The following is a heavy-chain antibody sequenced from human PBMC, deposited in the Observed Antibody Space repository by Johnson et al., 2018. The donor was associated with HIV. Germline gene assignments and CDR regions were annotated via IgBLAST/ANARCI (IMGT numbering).Heavy chain of an antibody. V-gene: IGHV3-11*04. Sequence: VQLVESGGGLVKPGDSLRLSCTASGFRFSNAWMGWVRQAPGKGLEWVSYISSRGSTIYYADSVKGRFTISRDNAKNSLYLQMNSLRAEDTAVYYCATYSSSWYKGGYAFDIWGQGTMVTVSS. CDR2: ISSRGSTI. CDR1: GFRFSNAW. CDR3: ATYSSSWYKGGYAFDI. J-gene: IGHJ3*02. D-gene: IGHD6-13*01.